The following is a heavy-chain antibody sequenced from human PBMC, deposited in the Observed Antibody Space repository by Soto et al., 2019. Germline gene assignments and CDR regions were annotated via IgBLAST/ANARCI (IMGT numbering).Heavy chain of an antibody. Sequence: QVQLQESGPGLVKPSETLSLTCTVSGGSISSYYWSWIRQPPGKGLEWIGYIYYSGSTNYNPSLTSRVTISVDTSKNQSSLKLSSVTAADTAVYYCARRYGDAFDIWGQGTMVTVSS. D-gene: IGHD4-17*01. CDR2: IYYSGST. CDR3: ARRYGDAFDI. V-gene: IGHV4-59*08. J-gene: IGHJ3*02. CDR1: GGSISSYY.